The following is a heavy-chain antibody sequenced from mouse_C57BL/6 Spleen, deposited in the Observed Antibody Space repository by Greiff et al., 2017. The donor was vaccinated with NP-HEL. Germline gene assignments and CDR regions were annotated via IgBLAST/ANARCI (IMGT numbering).Heavy chain of an antibody. Sequence: QVQLQQPGAELVKPGASVKMSCKASGYTFTSDWITWVKQRPGQGLEWIGDIFPGSGSNNYNEKFKSKATLTVDTCSSTAYLQLRSLTSEDSAVYYCARERSSWFAYWGQGTLVTVSA. D-gene: IGHD1-1*01. J-gene: IGHJ3*01. CDR3: ARERSSWFAY. CDR1: GYTFTSDW. CDR2: IFPGSGSN. V-gene: IGHV1-55*01.